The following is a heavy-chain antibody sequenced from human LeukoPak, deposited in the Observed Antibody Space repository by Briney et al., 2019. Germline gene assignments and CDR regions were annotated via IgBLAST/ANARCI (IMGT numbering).Heavy chain of an antibody. V-gene: IGHV4-39*07. CDR1: GGSISSSGYY. D-gene: IGHD3-9*01. Sequence: PSETLSLTCAVSGGSISSSGYYWGWIRQPPGKGLEWIGYIYYSGNTYYNPSLKSRVTISIDTSKNQFSLKLTSVTAPDTAVYYCARRNYDVLTGPPYYFDYWGQGTLVTVSS. J-gene: IGHJ4*02. CDR3: ARRNYDVLTGPPYYFDY. CDR2: IYYSGNT.